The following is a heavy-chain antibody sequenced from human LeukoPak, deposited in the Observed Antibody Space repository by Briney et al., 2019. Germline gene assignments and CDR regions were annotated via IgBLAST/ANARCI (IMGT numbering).Heavy chain of an antibody. V-gene: IGHV1-46*01. CDR2: INPNGGGT. CDR1: GYIFTNYY. Sequence: ASVKVSCKASGYIFTNYYIHWVRQAPGQGLEWMGVINPNGGGTNYAQKFQGRVTITADKSTSTAYMELSSLRSEDTAVYYCARGVRDGYNLNWFDPWGQGTLVTVSS. D-gene: IGHD5-24*01. CDR3: ARGVRDGYNLNWFDP. J-gene: IGHJ5*02.